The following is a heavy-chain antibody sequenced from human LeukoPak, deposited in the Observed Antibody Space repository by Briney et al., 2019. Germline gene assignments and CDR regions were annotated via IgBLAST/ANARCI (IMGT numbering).Heavy chain of an antibody. CDR1: GFTFSSYA. D-gene: IGHD3-10*01. J-gene: IGHJ5*02. CDR2: ISGSAGST. V-gene: IGHV3-23*01. Sequence: GRSLRLSCAASGFTFSSYAMSWVRQAPGKGLEWVSAISGSAGSTYYAYSVKARFTYSRDNSKNTLYLQMNSLRAEDTAVYYCAKGGFGELLRFDPWGQGTLVTVS. CDR3: AKGGFGELLRFDP.